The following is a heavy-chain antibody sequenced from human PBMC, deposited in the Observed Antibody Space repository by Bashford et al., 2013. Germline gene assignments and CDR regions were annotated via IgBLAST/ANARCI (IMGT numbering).Heavy chain of an antibody. CDR2: STLTVVA. V-gene: IGHV1-2*02. CDR1: GYTFYRLL. CDR3: ASVSPYCGGDCYAFDI. J-gene: IGHJ3*02. D-gene: IGHD2-21*01. Sequence: ASVKVSCKASGYTFYRLLYVLGADRPLDKGLSGWDGSTLTVVAQTNAQKFQGRVTMTRDTSISTAYMELSRLRSDDTAVYYCASVSPYCGGDCYAFDIWGQGTMVTVSS.